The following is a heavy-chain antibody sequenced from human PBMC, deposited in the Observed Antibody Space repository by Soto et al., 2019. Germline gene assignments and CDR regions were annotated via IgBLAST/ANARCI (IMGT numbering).Heavy chain of an antibody. CDR1: GFTFSSYS. V-gene: IGHV3-21*01. CDR3: ARGYCSSTSCPLIYYFDY. J-gene: IGHJ4*02. CDR2: ISSSSSYI. D-gene: IGHD2-2*01. Sequence: GGSLRLSCAASGFTFSSYSMNWVRQAPGKGLEWVSSISSSSSYIYYADSVKGRFTISRDNAKNSLYLQMNSLRAEDTAVYYCARGYCSSTSCPLIYYFDYWGQGTLVTVSS.